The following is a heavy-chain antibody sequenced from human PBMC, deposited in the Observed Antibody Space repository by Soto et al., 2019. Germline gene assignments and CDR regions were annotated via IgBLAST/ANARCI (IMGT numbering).Heavy chain of an antibody. CDR1: CYTVHNPG. V-gene: IGHV1-18*04. CDR2: ISGVAGKT. CDR3: ARDFYPLAYYFDY. J-gene: IGHJ4*02. Sequence: ASLKVSFKASCYTVHNPGVSCGRQAPGQGLEWLGWISGVAGKTKYAQRLQGRVTMTADTSTSTAYMELRSLRSDDTAVYYCARDFYPLAYYFDYWGQGTLVTVSS.